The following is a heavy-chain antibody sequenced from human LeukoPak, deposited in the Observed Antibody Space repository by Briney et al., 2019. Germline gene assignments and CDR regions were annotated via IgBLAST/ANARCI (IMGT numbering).Heavy chain of an antibody. CDR2: IYYSGST. Sequence: SETLSLTCTVSGGSISSYYWSWIRQPPGKGLEWIGYIYYSGSTNYNPSLKSRVTISVDTSENQFSLKLSSVTAADTAVYYCARQQQLVGIDYWGQGTLVTVSS. D-gene: IGHD6-13*01. CDR1: GGSISSYY. V-gene: IGHV4-59*01. J-gene: IGHJ4*02. CDR3: ARQQQLVGIDY.